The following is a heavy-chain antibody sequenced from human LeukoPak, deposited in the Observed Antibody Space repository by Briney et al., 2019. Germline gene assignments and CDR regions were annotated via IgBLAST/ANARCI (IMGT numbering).Heavy chain of an antibody. D-gene: IGHD3-10*01. V-gene: IGHV3-33*01. CDR3: ARKRGFGNYYYYGMDV. CDR2: IWYDGSNK. CDR1: GFTFSNYG. J-gene: IGHJ6*02. Sequence: GGSLRLSCAASGFTFSNYGIYWVRQAPGKGLEWVAVIWYDGSNKYYADSVKGRFTISRDDSKNTLYLQMNSLRAEDTAVYYCARKRGFGNYYYYGMDVWGQGTTVTVSS.